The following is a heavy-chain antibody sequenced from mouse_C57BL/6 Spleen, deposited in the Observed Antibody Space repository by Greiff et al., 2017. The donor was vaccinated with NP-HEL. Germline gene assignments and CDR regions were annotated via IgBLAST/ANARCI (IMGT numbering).Heavy chain of an antibody. CDR3: TTFWFSRYCDV. D-gene: IGHD2-2*01. CDR1: GFNIKDDY. V-gene: IGHV14-4*01. Sequence: VQLQQSGAELVRPGASVKLSCTASGFNIKDDYMHWVKQRPEQGLEWIGWIDPENGDTEYASKFQGKATITADPSSNTAYLQLSSLTSEDTAVYYCTTFWFSRYCDVWGTGTTVTVSS. J-gene: IGHJ1*03. CDR2: IDPENGDT.